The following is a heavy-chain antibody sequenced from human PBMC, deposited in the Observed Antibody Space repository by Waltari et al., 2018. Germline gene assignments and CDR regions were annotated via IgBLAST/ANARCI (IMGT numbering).Heavy chain of an antibody. J-gene: IGHJ6*03. CDR1: GYTFTSYG. V-gene: IGHV1-18*01. CDR2: ISTNNGNT. Sequence: QVQLVQSGAEVKKPGASVKVSCKASGYTFTSYGINWVRQAPGQGLEWMGWISTNNGNTNYAQNFQGRVTMTTDTSTTTAYMELRSLRSDDTAVYYCARGGVFSWDYYMDVWGKGTTVTISS. D-gene: IGHD1-26*01. CDR3: ARGGVFSWDYYMDV.